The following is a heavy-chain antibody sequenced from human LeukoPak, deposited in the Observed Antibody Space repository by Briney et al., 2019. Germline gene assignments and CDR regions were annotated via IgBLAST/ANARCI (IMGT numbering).Heavy chain of an antibody. CDR1: GFTVSSNY. D-gene: IGHD6-13*01. J-gene: IGHJ6*03. CDR2: IYSGGST. CDR3: ARDIAGGYYYMDV. V-gene: IGHV3-53*01. Sequence: GGSLRLSCAASGFTVSSNYMSWVRQAPGKGLEWDSVIYSGGSTYYADSVKGRFTIPRDNPKNTLYLQMNSLRAEDTAVYYCARDIAGGYYYMDVWGKGTTVTVSS.